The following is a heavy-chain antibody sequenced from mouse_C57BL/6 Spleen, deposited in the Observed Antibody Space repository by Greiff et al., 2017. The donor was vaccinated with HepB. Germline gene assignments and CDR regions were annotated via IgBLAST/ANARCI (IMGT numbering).Heavy chain of an antibody. V-gene: IGHV5-4*03. J-gene: IGHJ2*01. CDR2: ISDGGSYT. D-gene: IGHD1-1*01. CDR1: GFTFSSYA. CDR3: ARQYYGSTYFDY. Sequence: EVKLVESGGGLVKPGGSLKLSCAASGFTFSSYAMSWVRQTPEKRLEWVATISDGGSYTYYPDNVKGRFTISRDNAKNNLYLQMSHLKSEDTAMYYCARQYYGSTYFDYWGQGTTLTVYS.